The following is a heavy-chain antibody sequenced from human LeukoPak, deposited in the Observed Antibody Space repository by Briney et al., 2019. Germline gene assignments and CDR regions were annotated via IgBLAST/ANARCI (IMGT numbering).Heavy chain of an antibody. V-gene: IGHV4-34*01. J-gene: IGHJ6*03. CDR1: GGSFSGYY. CDR2: INHSGNT. Sequence: PSETLSLTCAVYGGSFSGYYWSWVRQPPGKGLEWIGEINHSGNTNYNPSLKSRVTISVDTSKNQFSLKLSSVTAADTAVYYCAKSEDYYYYYMDVWGKGTTVTVS. CDR3: AKSEDYYYYYMDV.